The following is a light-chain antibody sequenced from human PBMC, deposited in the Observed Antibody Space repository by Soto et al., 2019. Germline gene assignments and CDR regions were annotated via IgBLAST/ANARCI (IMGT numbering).Light chain of an antibody. CDR2: SIS. CDR3: QQSYNIPIT. J-gene: IGKJ5*01. Sequence: DIQMTQSPSSLSASVGDRVTITCRASQIIYSYLNWYRQKPGKAPKLLIYSISSLEGGVPSRFSGSGSGTEFTLTISSLQPEDSATYSCQQSYNIPITFGQGTRLEIK. CDR1: QIIYSY. V-gene: IGKV1-39*01.